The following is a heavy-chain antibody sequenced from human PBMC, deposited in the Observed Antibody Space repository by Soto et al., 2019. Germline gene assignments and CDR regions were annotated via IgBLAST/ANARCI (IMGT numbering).Heavy chain of an antibody. V-gene: IGHV5-51*01. CDR2: IYPGDSDT. CDR3: ARDLGRWLDD. CDR1: GYSFTSYW. D-gene: IGHD3-16*01. J-gene: IGHJ4*02. Sequence: PGESLKISCKASGYSFTSYWIGWVRQMPGKGLEWMGMIYPGDSDTRYSPSFQGQVTIPADKSISTAYLQWSSLKASDSATYYCARDLGRWLDDWGQGTLVTVYS.